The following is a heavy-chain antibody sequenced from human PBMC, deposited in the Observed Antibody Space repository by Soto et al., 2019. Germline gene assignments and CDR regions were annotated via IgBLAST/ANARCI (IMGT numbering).Heavy chain of an antibody. CDR3: AKDEATDVLRHYYYYGMDV. CDR2: ISYDGSNK. CDR1: GFTFSSYG. D-gene: IGHD2-15*01. Sequence: PGGSLRLSCAPSGFTFSSYGMHWVRQSPGKGLEWVAVISYDGSNKYYADSVKGRFTISRDNSKNTLYLPMNSLRAEDTAVYYCAKDEATDVLRHYYYYGMDVWGQGTTVTVSS. V-gene: IGHV3-30*18. J-gene: IGHJ6*02.